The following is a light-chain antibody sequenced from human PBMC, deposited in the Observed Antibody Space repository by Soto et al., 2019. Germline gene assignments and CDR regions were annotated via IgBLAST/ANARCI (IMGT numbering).Light chain of an antibody. J-gene: IGKJ4*01. CDR3: QHRGHWSPVAT. CDR1: QSVSTY. Sequence: EVVLTQSPATLSLSPGERATLSCRASQSVSTYLAWYQHKPGQAPRLLIYDASIRATGTPARFSGGGSGTDFTLTISSLAPEDLAVYNCQHRGHWSPVATFGGGTKVEIK. CDR2: DAS. V-gene: IGKV3-11*01.